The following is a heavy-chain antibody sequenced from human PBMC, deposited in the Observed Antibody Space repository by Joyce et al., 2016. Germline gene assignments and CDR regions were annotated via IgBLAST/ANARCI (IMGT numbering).Heavy chain of an antibody. Sequence: VQLEQSGGALVQPGESQRLSCVGSGFTFSRHWMSWVRQATGKGLEWVASSNENGGEKYYLDSVKGRFTISRDNSKNSQYLHMNSLRAEDTAIYFCAKALYGDYEFDHWGQGSLITVSS. D-gene: IGHD4-17*01. J-gene: IGHJ4*02. CDR2: SNENGGEK. CDR3: AKALYGDYEFDH. V-gene: IGHV3-7*01. CDR1: GFTFSRHW.